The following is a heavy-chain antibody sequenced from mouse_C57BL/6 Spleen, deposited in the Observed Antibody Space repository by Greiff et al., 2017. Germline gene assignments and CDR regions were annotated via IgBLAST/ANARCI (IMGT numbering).Heavy chain of an antibody. V-gene: IGHV14-1*01. CDR3: TNYYGSSTWFAY. CDR2: IDPEDGDT. D-gene: IGHD1-1*01. J-gene: IGHJ3*01. CDR1: GFNIKDYY. Sequence: EVMLVESGAELVRPGASVKLSCTASGFNIKDYYMHWVKQRPEQGLEWIGRIDPEDGDTEYAPKFQGKATMTADTSSNTAYLQLSSLTSEDTAVYYCTNYYGSSTWFAYWGQGTLVTVSA.